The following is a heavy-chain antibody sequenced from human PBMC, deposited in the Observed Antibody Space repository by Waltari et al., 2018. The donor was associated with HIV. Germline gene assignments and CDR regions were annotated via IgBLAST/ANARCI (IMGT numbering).Heavy chain of an antibody. J-gene: IGHJ6*02. CDR3: AKGGPYVLDFWSLDV. V-gene: IGHV3-23*01. D-gene: IGHD3-3*01. Sequence: EVKVLESGGGLVQHGRSLRLSCAASGFSFSRFAMTWVRQAPGKGLEWVSAIGGSGEYTYYADSVKGRFTISRDNSRKTVYLQMNNLRAEDTALYYCAKGGPYVLDFWSLDVWGQGTAVTVSS. CDR2: IGGSGEYT. CDR1: GFSFSRFA.